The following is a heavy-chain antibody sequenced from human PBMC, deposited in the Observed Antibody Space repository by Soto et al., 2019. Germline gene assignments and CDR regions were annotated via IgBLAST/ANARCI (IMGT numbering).Heavy chain of an antibody. CDR1: GGSISSSKW. D-gene: IGHD5-12*01. CDR3: ASQVATIFTGYFDP. CDR2: IYHSGSI. Sequence: QMQLQESGPGLVKPSGTLSLTCAVSGGSISSSKWWSWVRQSPGKGLEWIGEIYHSGSINYNPSLKRRVTISVDKSKNQFSLKLRFVTAADTAVYYCASQVATIFTGYFDPWGQGTLVTVSS. V-gene: IGHV4-4*02. J-gene: IGHJ5*02.